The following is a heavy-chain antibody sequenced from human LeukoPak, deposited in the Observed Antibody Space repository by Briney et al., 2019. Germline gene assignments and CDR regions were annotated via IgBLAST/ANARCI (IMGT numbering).Heavy chain of an antibody. Sequence: GGSLRLSCAASGFTFSSNWMHWVRHAAGKGLVWVSRINEDGRSTNYADSVKGRSTIFRDNAKNTLYLQMNSLRAEDTAVYYCVRDLGGRSGHWGQGTLVTVSS. D-gene: IGHD1-26*01. J-gene: IGHJ4*02. CDR1: GFTFSSNW. CDR3: VRDLGGRSGH. V-gene: IGHV3-74*01. CDR2: INEDGRST.